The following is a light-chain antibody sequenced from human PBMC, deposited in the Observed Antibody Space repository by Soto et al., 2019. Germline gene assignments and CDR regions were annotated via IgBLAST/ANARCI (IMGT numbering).Light chain of an antibody. CDR3: SSYTSSSTL. CDR2: EVS. CDR1: SSDVDSYNY. V-gene: IGLV2-14*01. J-gene: IGLJ1*01. Sequence: QSVLTQPASVSGSPGQSITISCTGTSSDVDSYNYVSWYQQHPGKAPKLMIYEVSDRPSGISSRFSGSKSGNTASLTISGLQTEDEADYYCSSYTSSSTLFGTGTKV.